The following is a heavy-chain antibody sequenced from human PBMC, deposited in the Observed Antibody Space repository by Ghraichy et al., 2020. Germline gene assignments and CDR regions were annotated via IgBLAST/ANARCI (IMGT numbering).Heavy chain of an antibody. J-gene: IGHJ4*02. CDR2: IYSSGST. CDR3: ARFSFRPGSTTNFEY. CDR1: GGSITNYY. D-gene: IGHD1-14*01. Sequence: SETPSLTCTVSGGSITNYYWGWIRQPAGKGLEWVGRIYSSGSTNYNPSLKTRVTMSVDTSKNQFSLKLTSVTAADTAVYYCARFSFRPGSTTNFEYWGQGTLVTVSS. V-gene: IGHV4-4*07.